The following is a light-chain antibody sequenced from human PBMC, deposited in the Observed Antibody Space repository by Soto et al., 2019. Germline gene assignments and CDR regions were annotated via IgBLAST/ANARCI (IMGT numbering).Light chain of an antibody. CDR3: AAWDDSLNGPV. Sequence: QSVLTQPPSASGAPGQRVTISCSGSRSNIAANTVNWYQQFPGTAPKLLIYSNNRRPSGVPDRFSGSKSGTSASLAISGLQSVDESDYYCAAWDDSLNGPVFGGGTKLTVL. V-gene: IGLV1-44*01. CDR1: RSNIAANT. J-gene: IGLJ3*02. CDR2: SNN.